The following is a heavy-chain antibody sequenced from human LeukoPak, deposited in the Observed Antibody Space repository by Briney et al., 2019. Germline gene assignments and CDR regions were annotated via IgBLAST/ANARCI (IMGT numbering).Heavy chain of an antibody. CDR2: ISGSGTGT. V-gene: IGHV3-23*01. CDR1: GFTFSSYA. CDR3: AKMEGQRLYDYCMDV. Sequence: PGGSLRLSCAASGFTFSSYAMSWVRQAPGKGLEWVSAISGSGTGTYYADSVKGRFTISRDNSKNTLYLHMNSLRADDTAVYYCAKMEGQRLYDYCMDVWGRGTTVTVSS. J-gene: IGHJ6*03. D-gene: IGHD3-3*01.